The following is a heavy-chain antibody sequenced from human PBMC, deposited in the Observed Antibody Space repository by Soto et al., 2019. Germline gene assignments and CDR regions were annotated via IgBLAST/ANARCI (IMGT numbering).Heavy chain of an antibody. CDR1: GGSISSSSYY. CDR3: ARLSSGLDY. V-gene: IGHV4-39*01. Sequence: SETLSLTCTVSGGSISSSSYYWGWIRQPPGKGLEWIGSIYYSGSTYYNPSLKSRVTISVDTSKNQFPLKLSSVTAADTAVYYCARLSSGLDYWGQGTLVTVSS. CDR2: IYYSGST. J-gene: IGHJ4*02. D-gene: IGHD6-19*01.